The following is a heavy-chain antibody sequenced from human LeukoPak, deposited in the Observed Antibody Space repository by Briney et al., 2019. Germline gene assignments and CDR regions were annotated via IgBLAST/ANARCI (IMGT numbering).Heavy chain of an antibody. D-gene: IGHD6-19*01. Sequence: GGSLRLSCAGSGFIFNNYAMHWVRQPPGKGLEWVSGISWNSGSIDYANSVKGRFTISRDNAKNSLYLQMNSLRVEDTAFYYCAKDNRRHYTSGPNPDSLHWGQGALVTVSS. V-gene: IGHV3-9*01. CDR1: GFIFNNYA. CDR3: AKDNRRHYTSGPNPDSLH. CDR2: ISWNSGSI. J-gene: IGHJ4*02.